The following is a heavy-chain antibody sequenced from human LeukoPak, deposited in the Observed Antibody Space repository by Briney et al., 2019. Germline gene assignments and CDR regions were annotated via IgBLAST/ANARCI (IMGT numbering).Heavy chain of an antibody. J-gene: IGHJ6*03. V-gene: IGHV4-39*07. CDR2: IYYSGST. Sequence: SETLSLTCSVSGGSISSTSNYWGWIRQPPGTGLEWIGSIYYSGSTYYNPSLKSRVTISVDTSKNQFSLKLSSVTAADTAVYYCARGKLVCSSTSCYLDHRYYMDVWGKGTTVTVSS. CDR3: ARGKLVCSSTSCYLDHRYYMDV. D-gene: IGHD2-2*01. CDR1: GGSISSTSNY.